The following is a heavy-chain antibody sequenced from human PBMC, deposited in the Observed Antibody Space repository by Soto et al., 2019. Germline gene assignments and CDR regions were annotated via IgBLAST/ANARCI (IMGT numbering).Heavy chain of an antibody. CDR3: AREPYCNSTTCFFHFDS. V-gene: IGHV4-31*11. Sequence: SETLSLTCAVSGASISSGASYWSWIHQRPGKGLEWIGYIFHTGSTYYNPSLKSRATISLDSSKNQCSLKLTSATAPETAVYFCAREPYCNSTTCFFHFDSGGQGSLVTVSS. CDR1: GASISSGASY. J-gene: IGHJ4*02. CDR2: IFHTGST. D-gene: IGHD2-2*01.